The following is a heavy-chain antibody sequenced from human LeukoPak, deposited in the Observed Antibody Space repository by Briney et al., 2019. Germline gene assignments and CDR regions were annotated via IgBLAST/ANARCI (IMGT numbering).Heavy chain of an antibody. J-gene: IGHJ4*02. CDR1: GYTFTSYF. CDR2: INPSGGST. Sequence: ASVKVSCKASGYTFTSYFMHWVRQAPGQGLDWMGIINPSGGSTSYAQKFQGRVTMTRDTSTSTVYMELSSLRSEDAAVYYCARDSADYGDYDYWGQGTLVTVSS. V-gene: IGHV1-46*01. D-gene: IGHD4-17*01. CDR3: ARDSADYGDYDY.